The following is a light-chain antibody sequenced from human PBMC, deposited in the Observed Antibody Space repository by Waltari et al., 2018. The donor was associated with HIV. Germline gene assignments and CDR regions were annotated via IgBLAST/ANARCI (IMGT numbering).Light chain of an antibody. J-gene: IGKJ4*01. CDR3: QQLNSYPLT. CDR1: QDISSS. Sequence: DIQLTQSPSFLSASVGDRVTITCRASQDISSSLAWYQRKPGKPPKLVIYAASTLQSGVPSRFSGSGSGTEFTLTISSLQPEDFATYYCQQLNSYPLTFGGGTKVEFK. CDR2: AAS. V-gene: IGKV1-9*01.